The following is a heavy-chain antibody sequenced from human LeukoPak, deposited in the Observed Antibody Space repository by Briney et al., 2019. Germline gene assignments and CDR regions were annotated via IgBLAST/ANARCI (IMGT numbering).Heavy chain of an antibody. V-gene: IGHV1-69*02. CDR1: GGTFSSYT. J-gene: IGHJ6*02. CDR2: IIPILGIA. D-gene: IGHD4-23*01. CDR3: ASREVVSPPDGYGMDV. Sequence: GASVKVSCKASGGTFSSYTMSWVRQAPGQGLEWMGRIIPILGIANYAQKFQGRVTITADKSTSTAYMELSSLRSEDTAVYYCASREVVSPPDGYGMDVWGQGTTVTVSS.